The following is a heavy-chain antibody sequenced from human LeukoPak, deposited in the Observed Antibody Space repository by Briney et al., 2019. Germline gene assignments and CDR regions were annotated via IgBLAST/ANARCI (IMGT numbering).Heavy chain of an antibody. Sequence: PGRSLRLSCAASGFTFSSYGMHWVRQAPGKGLEWVAFIRYDGSNKYYADSVKGRFTISRDNSKNTLYLQMNSLRAEDTAVYYCAREPIPDYYDSSGYYSSGFDYWGQGTLVTVSS. J-gene: IGHJ4*02. CDR3: AREPIPDYYDSSGYYSSGFDY. CDR1: GFTFSSYG. CDR2: IRYDGSNK. V-gene: IGHV3-30*02. D-gene: IGHD3-22*01.